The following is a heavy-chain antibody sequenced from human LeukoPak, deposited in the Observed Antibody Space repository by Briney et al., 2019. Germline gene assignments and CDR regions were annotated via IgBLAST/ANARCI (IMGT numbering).Heavy chain of an antibody. CDR2: IKSKTDGGTT. CDR1: GFTFSNAW. V-gene: IGHV3-15*01. CDR3: TARGLNYGSGSYVYDY. J-gene: IGHJ4*02. D-gene: IGHD3-10*01. Sequence: GGSLRLSCAASGFTFSNAWMSWVRQAPGKGLEWVGRIKSKTDGGTTDYAAPVKGRFTISRDDSKNTLYPQMNSLKTEDTAVYYCTARGLNYGSGSYVYDYWGQGTLVTVSS.